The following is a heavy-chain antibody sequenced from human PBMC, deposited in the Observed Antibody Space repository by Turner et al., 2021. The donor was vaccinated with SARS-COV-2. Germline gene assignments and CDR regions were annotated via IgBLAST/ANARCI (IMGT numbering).Heavy chain of an antibody. J-gene: IGHJ4*02. CDR2: ISSSSSTI. CDR3: ARDLGSIAVAN. CDR1: GFTFSSYS. V-gene: IGHV3-48*01. D-gene: IGHD6-19*01. Sequence: EVQLVESGGGLVQPGGSLKLSCAASGFTFSSYSMNWVRQAPGKGVEWVSYISSSSSTIYYADSVKGRFTISRDNAKNSLYLQMNSLRAEDTAVYYCARDLGSIAVANWGQGTLVTVSS.